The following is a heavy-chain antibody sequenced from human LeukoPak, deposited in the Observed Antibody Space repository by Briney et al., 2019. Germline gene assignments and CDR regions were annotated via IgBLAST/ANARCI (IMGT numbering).Heavy chain of an antibody. V-gene: IGHV4-34*01. Sequence: SGTLSLTCAVYGVSFSGYYWSWIRQPPGKGLEWLGEINHSGSTNYNPSLKSRVTISVDTSKNQFSLKLSSVTAADTAVYYCAREKSSGGYDYDAFDIWGQGTMVTVSS. J-gene: IGHJ3*02. CDR3: AREKSSGGYDYDAFDI. CDR2: INHSGST. CDR1: GVSFSGYY. D-gene: IGHD6-19*01.